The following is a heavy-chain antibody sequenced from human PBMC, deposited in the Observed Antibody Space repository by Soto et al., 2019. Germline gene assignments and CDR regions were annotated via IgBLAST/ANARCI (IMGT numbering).Heavy chain of an antibody. D-gene: IGHD3-3*01. CDR1: GYTFTSYG. V-gene: IGHV1-18*01. J-gene: IGHJ3*02. Sequence: QVPLVQSGAEVKKPGASVKVSCKASGYTFTSYGISWVRQAPGQGLEWMGWISAYNGNTNYAQKLQGRVTMTTDTYTSTAYMELRSLRSDDTAVYYCARITIFGVVNLVNAFDIWSHGTMVTVSS. CDR2: ISAYNGNT. CDR3: ARITIFGVVNLVNAFDI.